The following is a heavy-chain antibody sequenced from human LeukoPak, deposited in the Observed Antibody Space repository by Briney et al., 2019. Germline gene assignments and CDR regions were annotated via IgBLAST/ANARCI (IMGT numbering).Heavy chain of an antibody. D-gene: IGHD3-9*01. CDR2: INSDGSST. J-gene: IGHJ4*02. Sequence: GGSLRLSCAASGFTFSRYWMHWVRQAPGKGLVWVSLINSDGSSTSYADSVKGRITISRDNAKNTLYLQMNSLRAGDTAVYYCATLRYFDWSDYWGQGTLVTVSS. CDR3: ATLRYFDWSDY. V-gene: IGHV3-74*01. CDR1: GFTFSRYW.